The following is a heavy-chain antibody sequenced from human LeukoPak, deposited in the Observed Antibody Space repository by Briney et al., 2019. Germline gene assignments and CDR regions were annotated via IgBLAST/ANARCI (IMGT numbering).Heavy chain of an antibody. V-gene: IGHV3-23*01. D-gene: IGHD3-22*01. CDR2: ISGDGSRT. Sequence: GGSLRLSCAASGFAFSSYAMSWVRQAPGKGLEWVSAISGDGSRTYYADAVKGRFTISRDNSKNTLYLQMSSLRAEDTAVYHCAKRMSTHYYDSSAYYSWGQGTLVTVSS. CDR1: GFAFSSYA. CDR3: AKRMSTHYYDSSAYYS. J-gene: IGHJ4*02.